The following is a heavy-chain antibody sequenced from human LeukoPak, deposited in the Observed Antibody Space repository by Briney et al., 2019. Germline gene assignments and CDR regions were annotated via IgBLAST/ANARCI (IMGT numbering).Heavy chain of an antibody. V-gene: IGHV4-59*01. CDR1: GGSFSSYY. CDR2: IYYRGST. D-gene: IGHD2/OR15-2a*01. J-gene: IGHJ4*02. Sequence: PSETLSLTWTVSGGSFSSYYWSWIRQPPGEGLEWIGYIYYRGSTNYNPSLKSRVTISLDTSKNQFSLKLSSVTAADTAVYYCARGRPGPEYYFDYWGQATLVTVSS. CDR3: ARGRPGPEYYFDY.